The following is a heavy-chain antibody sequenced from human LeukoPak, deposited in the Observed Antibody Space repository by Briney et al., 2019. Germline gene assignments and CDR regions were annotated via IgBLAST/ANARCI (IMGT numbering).Heavy chain of an antibody. CDR2: INPNSGDT. CDR3: ARKVYWYDTSDYHYFDS. Sequence: APVKVSCKTSGYTFSDYYIHWVRQAPGQGLEWMGWINPNSGDTNYAQKFLGRVTMTRGTSISTAYIELSRLKSDDTAVYFCARKVYWYDTSDYHYFDSWGQGTLVTVSS. J-gene: IGHJ4*02. CDR1: GYTFSDYY. V-gene: IGHV1-2*02. D-gene: IGHD3-22*01.